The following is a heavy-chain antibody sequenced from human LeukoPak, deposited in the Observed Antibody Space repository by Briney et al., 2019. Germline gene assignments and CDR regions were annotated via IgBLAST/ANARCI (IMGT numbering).Heavy chain of an antibody. CDR2: ISGSGGST. CDR3: GIVGATDDAFDI. V-gene: IGHV3-23*01. CDR1: GFTFSSYA. Sequence: LSGGSLRLSCAASGFTFSSYAMSWVRQAPGKGLEWVSAISGSGGSTYYADSVKGRFTISRDNSKDTLYLQMNSLRAEDTAVYYCGIVGATDDAFDIWGQGTMVTVSS. J-gene: IGHJ3*02. D-gene: IGHD1-26*01.